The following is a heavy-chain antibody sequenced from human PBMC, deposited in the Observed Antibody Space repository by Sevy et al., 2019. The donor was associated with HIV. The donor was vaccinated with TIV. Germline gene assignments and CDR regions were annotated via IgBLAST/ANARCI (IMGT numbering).Heavy chain of an antibody. V-gene: IGHV3-23*01. D-gene: IGHD5-12*01. CDR1: GFTFSSYA. J-gene: IGHJ4*02. CDR3: AKDYRADGYNLYYFDY. Sequence: GGSLRLSCAASGFTFSSYAMSWVRQAPGKGLEWVSAISGSGGSTYYAASVKGRLTISRDNSKNTLYLQMNSLRAKDTAVYYCAKDYRADGYNLYYFDYWGQVTLVTVSS. CDR2: ISGSGGST.